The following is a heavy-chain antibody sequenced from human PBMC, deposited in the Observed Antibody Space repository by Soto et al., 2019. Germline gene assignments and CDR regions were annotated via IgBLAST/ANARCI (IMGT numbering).Heavy chain of an antibody. D-gene: IGHD6-13*01. CDR2: IIPIFGTA. CDR3: ASGYSSSWDPDHYTYYYYGMDV. V-gene: IGHV1-69*12. Sequence: QVQLVQSGAEVKKPGSSVKVSCKASGGTFSSYAISWVRQAPGQGLEWMGGIIPIFGTANYAQKFQGRVTITADESTSTAYMELSSLRSEDTAVYYCASGYSSSWDPDHYTYYYYGMDVWGQGTTVTVSS. CDR1: GGTFSSYA. J-gene: IGHJ6*02.